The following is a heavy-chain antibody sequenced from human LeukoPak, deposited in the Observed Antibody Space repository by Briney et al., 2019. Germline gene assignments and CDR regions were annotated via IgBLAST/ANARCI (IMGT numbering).Heavy chain of an antibody. CDR3: ARVVPPLYYFDY. D-gene: IGHD3-10*01. V-gene: IGHV3-7*01. J-gene: IGHJ4*02. CDR1: GFTFGSSW. Sequence: GGSLRLSCAASGFTFGSSWMSWVRQAPGKGLEWVANIKQDGSEKYYVDSVKGRFTISRDNAKNSLYLQMNSLRAEDTAVYFCARVVPPLYYFDYWGQGTLVTVSS. CDR2: IKQDGSEK.